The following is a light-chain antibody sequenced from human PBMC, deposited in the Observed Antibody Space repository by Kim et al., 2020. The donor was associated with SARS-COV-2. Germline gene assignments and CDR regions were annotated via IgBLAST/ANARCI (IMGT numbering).Light chain of an antibody. V-gene: IGLV3-21*04. CDR2: YDT. Sequence: SYELTQPPSVSVAPGQTARITCGGEDIGGKSVHWYQQRPGQAPLLVISYDTDRPSGVPERFSGSNSGSTATLTISRVEAGDEADFFCQVWDGNTDHYVFGPGTKVTVL. J-gene: IGLJ1*01. CDR3: QVWDGNTDHYV. CDR1: DIGGKS.